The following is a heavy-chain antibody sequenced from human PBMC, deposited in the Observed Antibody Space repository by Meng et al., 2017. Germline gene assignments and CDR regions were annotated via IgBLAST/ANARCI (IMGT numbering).Heavy chain of an antibody. CDR3: ARVEYDFWSGYYRSGWFDP. CDR2: IYHSGST. V-gene: IGHV4-38-2*01. J-gene: IGHJ5*02. D-gene: IGHD3-3*01. Sequence: SETLSLTCAVSGYSISSGYYWGWIRQPPGKGLEWIGSIYHSGSTYYNPSLKSRVTISVDTSKSQFSLKLSSVTAADTAVYYCARVEYDFWSGYYRSGWFDPWGQGTLVTVSS. CDR1: GYSISSGYY.